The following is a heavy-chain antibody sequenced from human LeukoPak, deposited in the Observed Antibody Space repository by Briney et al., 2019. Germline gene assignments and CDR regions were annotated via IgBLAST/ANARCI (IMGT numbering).Heavy chain of an antibody. CDR1: GFTFSIYG. CDR3: ARGSSNVAARNNWFDP. V-gene: IGHV3-21*01. D-gene: IGHD6-6*01. CDR2: ISSSSSYI. J-gene: IGHJ5*02. Sequence: GGSLRLSCAASGFTFSIYGMNWVRQAPGKGLERVSPISSSSSYIYYTDSVKGRFTISRDNAKNSLYLQMNSLRAEDTAVYYCARGSSNVAARNNWFDPWGQGTLVTVSS.